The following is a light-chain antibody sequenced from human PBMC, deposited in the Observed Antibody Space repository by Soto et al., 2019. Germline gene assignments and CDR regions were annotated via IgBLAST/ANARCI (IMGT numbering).Light chain of an antibody. V-gene: IGKV1-33*01. CDR2: DAS. J-gene: IGKJ2*01. CDR1: QDISNY. Sequence: DIQMTQSPSSLSASVGDRVTITCQASQDISNYLNWYQQKPGKAPKLLIYDASNLETGVPSRFSGSGSGTDVTGNISSRQPEDIATYYCQQYDNLPRYTFGQGTKLEIK. CDR3: QQYDNLPRYT.